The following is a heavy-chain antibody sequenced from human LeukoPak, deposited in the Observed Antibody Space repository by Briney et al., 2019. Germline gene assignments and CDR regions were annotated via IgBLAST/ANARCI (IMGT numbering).Heavy chain of an antibody. V-gene: IGHV3-74*01. D-gene: IGHD3-22*01. J-gene: IGHJ4*02. Sequence: GGSLRLSCAASGFTFSAYWMHWVRQAPGKGLVWVSRINSDGSSRTYADSVKGRFTISRDNAKNTLYLQMNSLRAEDTAVYYCARGLVHDTSGYYSDDWGQGTLVTVSS. CDR2: INSDGSSR. CDR1: GFTFSAYW. CDR3: ARGLVHDTSGYYSDD.